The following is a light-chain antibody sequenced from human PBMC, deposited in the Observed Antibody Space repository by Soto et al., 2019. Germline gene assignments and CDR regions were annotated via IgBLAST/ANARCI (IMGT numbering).Light chain of an antibody. Sequence: IPMTPSPSSLFATVGDRVTITCPASQSISSYLNWYQQKPGKAPKLLIYAASSLQSGVPSRFSGSGSGTDFTLTISSLQPEDFATYYCQQSYSTPFFGQGTRLEIK. V-gene: IGKV1-39*01. CDR3: QQSYSTPF. CDR2: AAS. CDR1: QSISSY. J-gene: IGKJ5*01.